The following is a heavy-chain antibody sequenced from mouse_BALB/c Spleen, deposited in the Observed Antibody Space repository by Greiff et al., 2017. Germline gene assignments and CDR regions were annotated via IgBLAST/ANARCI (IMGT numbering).Heavy chain of an antibody. V-gene: IGHV1-7*01. CDR2: INPSTGYT. Sequence: VKLQESGAELAKPGASVKMSCKASGYTFTSYWMHWVKQRPGQGLEWIGYINPSTGYTEYNQKFKDKATLTADKSSSTAYMQLSSLTSEDSAVYYCASYYDYYYAMDYWGQGTSVTVSS. CDR1: GYTFTSYW. CDR3: ASYYDYYYAMDY. J-gene: IGHJ4*01. D-gene: IGHD2-4*01.